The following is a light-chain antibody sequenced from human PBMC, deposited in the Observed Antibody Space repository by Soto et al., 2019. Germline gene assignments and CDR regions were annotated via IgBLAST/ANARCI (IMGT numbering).Light chain of an antibody. CDR3: HQYNNWPQT. CDR2: DAS. V-gene: IGKV3-15*01. J-gene: IGKJ1*01. CDR1: QSVTIN. Sequence: IVITHSRSTLSVSAGERATLSFRASQSVTINPAWYQQKPGQAPRLLIFDASTRATDIPARFSGSGSGTEFTLTISSLQSEDFAVYYCHQYNNWPQTFGQGTKVDIK.